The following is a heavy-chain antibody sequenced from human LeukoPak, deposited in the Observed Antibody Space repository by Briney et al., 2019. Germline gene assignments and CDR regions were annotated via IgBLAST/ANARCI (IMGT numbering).Heavy chain of an antibody. Sequence: GASAKVSCKASGYTFTGYYMHWVRQAPGQGLEWMGWINPNSGGTNYAQKFQGRVTMTRDTSISTAYMELSRLRSDDTAVYYCARNQAGGWLQLFDYWGQGTLVTVSS. CDR3: ARNQAGGWLQLFDY. V-gene: IGHV1-2*02. D-gene: IGHD5-24*01. CDR2: INPNSGGT. CDR1: GYTFTGYY. J-gene: IGHJ4*02.